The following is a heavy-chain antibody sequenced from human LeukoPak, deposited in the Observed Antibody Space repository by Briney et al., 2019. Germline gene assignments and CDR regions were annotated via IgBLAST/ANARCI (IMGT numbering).Heavy chain of an antibody. Sequence: SQTLSLTCTVSGGSISSGGYNWSWIRQHPGKGLEWIGYIYYSGSTYYNPSLKSRVTISVDTSKNQFSLKLSSVTATDTAVYYCARGPAAAANYWGQGTLVTVSS. J-gene: IGHJ4*02. CDR2: IYYSGST. CDR1: GGSISSGGYN. CDR3: ARGPAAAANY. D-gene: IGHD6-13*01. V-gene: IGHV4-31*03.